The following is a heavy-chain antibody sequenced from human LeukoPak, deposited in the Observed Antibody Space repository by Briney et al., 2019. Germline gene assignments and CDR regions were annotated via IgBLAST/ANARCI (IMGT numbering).Heavy chain of an antibody. CDR3: AKDRYWYSSYNWFDP. D-gene: IGHD2-8*02. Sequence: SETLSLTCTISGGSVSDYYWSWIRQSPGKGLEWIGYIYHTGSTSYSPSLKSRVTISADTSQNQFSLKLSSVTAADTAVYYCAKDRYWYSSYNWFDPWGQGTLVTVSS. CDR1: GGSVSDYY. V-gene: IGHV4-59*02. CDR2: IYHTGST. J-gene: IGHJ5*02.